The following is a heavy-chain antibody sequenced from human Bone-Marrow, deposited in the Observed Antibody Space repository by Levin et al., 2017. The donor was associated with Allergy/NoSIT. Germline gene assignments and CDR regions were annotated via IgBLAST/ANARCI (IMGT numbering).Heavy chain of an antibody. Sequence: GASVKVSCKASGGTFSSYTISWVRQAPGQGLEWMGRIIPILGIANYAQKFQGRVTITADKSTSTAYMELSSLRSEDTAVYYCARYMVKLGQVYWGQGTLVTVSS. CDR3: ARYMVKLGQVY. J-gene: IGHJ4*02. CDR2: IIPILGIA. D-gene: IGHD5-18*01. V-gene: IGHV1-69*02. CDR1: GGTFSSYT.